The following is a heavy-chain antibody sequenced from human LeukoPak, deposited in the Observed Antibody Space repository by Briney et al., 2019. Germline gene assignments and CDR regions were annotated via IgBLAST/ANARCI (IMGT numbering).Heavy chain of an antibody. CDR2: IYTSGST. CDR3: ASSPYCSTTSCQTQDY. J-gene: IGHJ4*02. D-gene: IGHD2-2*01. CDR1: GDSISSYY. Sequence: PSETLSLTCTVSGDSISSYYWSWIRQPAGKRLQWIGRIYTSGSTNYNPSLKSRVTMSVDTSKNQFSLKLSSVTAADSAVYYCASSPYCSTTSCQTQDYWGQGTLVTVSS. V-gene: IGHV4-4*07.